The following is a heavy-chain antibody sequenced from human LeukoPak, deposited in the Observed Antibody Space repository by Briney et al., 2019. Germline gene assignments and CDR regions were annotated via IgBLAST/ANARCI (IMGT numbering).Heavy chain of an antibody. V-gene: IGHV3-23*01. CDR1: GFAFRSYA. CDR2: ISGEGGTK. D-gene: IGHD2-2*01. CDR3: AKEGDDQYYYGVDV. J-gene: IGHJ6*02. Sequence: PGGSLRLSCAASGFAFRSYAMTWVRQAPGNGLEWVSVISGEGGTKYYADSVKGRFSISRDNSKNTVYLDMNTLRAEDTAVYYCAKEGDDQYYYGVDVWGRGTTVTVSS.